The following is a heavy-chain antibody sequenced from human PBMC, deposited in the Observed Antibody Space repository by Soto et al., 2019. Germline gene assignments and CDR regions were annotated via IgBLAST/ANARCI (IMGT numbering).Heavy chain of an antibody. CDR3: AKGGITLVRGSFDY. V-gene: IGHV4-4*02. Sequence: SETLSLTCAVSGGSISSRNWWSWVRQSPGKGLEWIGEIYHSGSTNYNPSLKSRLTISVDKSKNQFSLKLSSVTAADTAVYYCAKGGITLVRGSFDYWGQGALLTVPS. CDR1: GGSISSRNW. J-gene: IGHJ4*02. D-gene: IGHD3-10*01. CDR2: IYHSGST.